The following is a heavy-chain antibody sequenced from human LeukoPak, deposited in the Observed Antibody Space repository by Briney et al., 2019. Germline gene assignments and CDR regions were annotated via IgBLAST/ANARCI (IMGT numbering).Heavy chain of an antibody. J-gene: IGHJ4*02. CDR3: AKGTSAGSIDY. D-gene: IGHD6-19*01. CDR1: GFAFNSQT. CDR2: IKEDEIEI. Sequence: GGSLRLSCAASGFAFNSQTMSWVRQAPGKGLEWVASIKEDEIEIHYVDSVKGRFTISRDNAKDSLYLQLNSLRAEDTAVYYCAKGTSAGSIDYWGQGTLVTVSS. V-gene: IGHV3-7*03.